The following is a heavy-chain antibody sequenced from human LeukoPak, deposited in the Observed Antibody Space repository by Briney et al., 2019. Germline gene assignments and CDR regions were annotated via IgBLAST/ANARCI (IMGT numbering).Heavy chain of an antibody. V-gene: IGHV4-30-4*08. CDR2: IYYSGST. J-gene: IGHJ4*02. CDR1: GGSISSGDYY. CDR3: ARDGGWNGFDY. D-gene: IGHD1-1*01. Sequence: SETLSLTCTVSGGSISSGDYYWSWIRQPPGKGLEWIGYIYYSGSTYYNPSLKSRVTISVDTSKNQFSLKLSSVTAADMAVYYCARDGGWNGFDYWGQGTLVTVSS.